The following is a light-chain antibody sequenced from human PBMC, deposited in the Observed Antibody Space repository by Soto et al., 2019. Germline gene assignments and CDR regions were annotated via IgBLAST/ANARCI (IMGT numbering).Light chain of an antibody. CDR3: QAWDTNTAGL. Sequence: SSELTQPPSVSVSPGRTASITCSGDNLGEKDVCWYQKKPGQSPVLFIYQDDKRPLEIPARFSGSNSGNTATLTISGTQAMDEADYFCQAWDTNTAGLFGGGTKLTVL. J-gene: IGLJ3*02. CDR1: NLGEKD. V-gene: IGLV3-1*01. CDR2: QDD.